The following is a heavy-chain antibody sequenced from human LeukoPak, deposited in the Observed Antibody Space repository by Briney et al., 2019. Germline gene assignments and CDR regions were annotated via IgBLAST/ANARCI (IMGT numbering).Heavy chain of an antibody. Sequence: GGSLRLSCAASAFSNAWMSWVRQAPGKGLEWVGRIKSKSDGGTTDYAAPVKGRFTISREDSKNTLFPQMNSLKTEDTAVYYCTTEAYGGPDYWGQGTLVNVSS. CDR2: IKSKSDGGTT. D-gene: IGHD4-23*01. CDR3: TTEAYGGPDY. J-gene: IGHJ4*02. CDR1: AFSNAW. V-gene: IGHV3-15*01.